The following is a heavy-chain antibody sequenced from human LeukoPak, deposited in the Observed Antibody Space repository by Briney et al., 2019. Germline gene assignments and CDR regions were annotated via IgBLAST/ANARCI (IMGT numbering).Heavy chain of an antibody. D-gene: IGHD3-22*01. J-gene: IGHJ4*02. CDR3: ARVGHYYDSSGYPQSFDY. V-gene: IGHV4-34*01. CDR2: INHSGST. Sequence: SETLCLTCAVYGGSFSGYYWSWIRQPPGKGLEWIGEINHSGSTNYNPSHKSRVTISVDTSKNQFSLKLSSVTAADTAVYYCARVGHYYDSSGYPQSFDYWGQGTLVTVSS. CDR1: GGSFSGYY.